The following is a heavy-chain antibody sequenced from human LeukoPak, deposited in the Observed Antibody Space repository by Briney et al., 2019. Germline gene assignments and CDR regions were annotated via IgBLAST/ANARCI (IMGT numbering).Heavy chain of an antibody. J-gene: IGHJ3*02. CDR2: IKQDGSEK. D-gene: IGHD3-3*01. CDR3: ARSYDFWSGADAFDI. V-gene: IGHV3-7*01. CDR1: GFTFSSYW. Sequence: GGSLRLSCAASGFTFSSYWMSWVRQAPGKGLEGVANIKQDGSEKYYVDSVKGRFTISRDNAKNSLYLQMNSLRAEDTAVYYCARSYDFWSGADAFDIWGQGTMVTVSS.